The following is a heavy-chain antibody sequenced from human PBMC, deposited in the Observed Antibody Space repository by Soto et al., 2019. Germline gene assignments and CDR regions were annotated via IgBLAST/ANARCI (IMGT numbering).Heavy chain of an antibody. CDR1: GGSISSGGYY. CDR2: IYYSGST. J-gene: IGHJ6*02. D-gene: IGHD3-3*01. V-gene: IGHV4-31*03. Sequence: PSETLSLTCTVSGGSISSGGYYWSWIRQHPGKGLEWIGYIYYSGSTYYNPSLKSRVTISVDTSKNQFSLKLSSVTAADTAVYYCARGTRSLTTYYDFWSGYYTEYGMDVWGQGTTVTVS. CDR3: ARGTRSLTTYYDFWSGYYTEYGMDV.